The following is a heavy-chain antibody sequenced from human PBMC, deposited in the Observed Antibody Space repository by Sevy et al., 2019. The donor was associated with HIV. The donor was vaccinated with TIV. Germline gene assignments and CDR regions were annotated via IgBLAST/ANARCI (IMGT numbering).Heavy chain of an antibody. D-gene: IGHD5-12*01. CDR3: ARGGGYGLTTPFDY. V-gene: IGHV3-13*05. CDR2: IGSSGDP. Sequence: GGSLRLSCAASGFTFSSYDMHWVRQVTGKGLEWVSVIGSSGDPYYPGSVKGRFTISRENAKNSLYLQMNSLRAEDTAVYYCARGGGYGLTTPFDYWGQATLVTVSS. CDR1: GFTFSSYD. J-gene: IGHJ4*02.